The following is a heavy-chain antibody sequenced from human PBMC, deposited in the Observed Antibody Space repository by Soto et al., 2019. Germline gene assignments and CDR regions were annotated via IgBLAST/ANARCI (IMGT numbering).Heavy chain of an antibody. D-gene: IGHD2-2*02. CDR1: GGSISSGGYH. CDR3: AREILGYCSSTSCYSWFEP. J-gene: IGHJ5*02. V-gene: IGHV4-31*03. CDR2: IYYSGST. Sequence: QVQLQEWGPGLVKPSQTLSLTCTVSGGSISSGGYHWSWSRQHPGKGLEWIGYIYYSGSTYYNPSLKSRVPIHVDPSNNQFSLKLSSVTAADTAVYYCAREILGYCSSTSCYSWFEPWGQGTLVTVSS.